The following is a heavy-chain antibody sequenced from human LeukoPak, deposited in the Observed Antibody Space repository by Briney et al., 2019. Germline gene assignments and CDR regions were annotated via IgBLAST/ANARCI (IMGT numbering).Heavy chain of an antibody. V-gene: IGHV3-33*08. D-gene: IGHD1-26*01. CDR1: GFTFSSHA. J-gene: IGHJ4*02. Sequence: GGSLGLSCAASGFTFSSHAMHWVRQAPGKGLEWVAVIWYDGSNKYYADSVKGRFTIPRDNSKNTLYLQMNSLRAEDTAVYYCARDRGSYWDGGNDYWGQGTLVTVSS. CDR3: ARDRGSYWDGGNDY. CDR2: IWYDGSNK.